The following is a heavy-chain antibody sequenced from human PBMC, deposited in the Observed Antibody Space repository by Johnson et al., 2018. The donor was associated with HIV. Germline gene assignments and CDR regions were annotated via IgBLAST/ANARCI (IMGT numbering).Heavy chain of an antibody. J-gene: IGHJ3*02. V-gene: IGHV3-30*04. CDR3: ARGQGGIQLWFDGFDI. CDR2: ISYDGSYK. CDR1: GLTFSNYP. D-gene: IGHD5-18*01. Sequence: QVQLVESGGGVVRPGRSLRLSCAVSGLTFSNYPMHWVRQAPGKGLDWVAVISYDGSYKYYVDSVKGRFTVSRDNAKNSLYLQMNSLRADDMAVYYCARGQGGIQLWFDGFDIWGQGTMVTVSS.